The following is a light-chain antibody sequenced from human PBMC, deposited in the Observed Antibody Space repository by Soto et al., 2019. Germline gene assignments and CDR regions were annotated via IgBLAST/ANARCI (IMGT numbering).Light chain of an antibody. V-gene: IGKV3-11*01. CDR2: EAS. CDR3: QQRNNWPPGYT. J-gene: IGKJ2*01. Sequence: EIVLKQSPATLSLSPGERATLSCRASQSISRYLAWYQQKSGQAPRLLIYEASNRATGIPARFSGSGSGTDFTLTISSLEPEDFAVYYCQQRNNWPPGYTFGQGTKLEIK. CDR1: QSISRY.